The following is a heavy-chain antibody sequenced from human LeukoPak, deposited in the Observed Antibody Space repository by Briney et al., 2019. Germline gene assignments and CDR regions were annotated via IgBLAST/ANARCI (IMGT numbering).Heavy chain of an antibody. CDR2: ISSSGSTI. D-gene: IGHD6-19*01. CDR1: GFTFSDYY. CDR3: ARDEKAVAGTGPFDY. Sequence: GGSLGLSCAASGFTFSDYYMSWIRQAPGKGLEWVSYISSSGSTIYYADSVKGRFAISRDNAKNSLYLQMNSLRAEDTAVYYCARDEKAVAGTGPFDYWGQGTLVTVSS. J-gene: IGHJ4*02. V-gene: IGHV3-11*01.